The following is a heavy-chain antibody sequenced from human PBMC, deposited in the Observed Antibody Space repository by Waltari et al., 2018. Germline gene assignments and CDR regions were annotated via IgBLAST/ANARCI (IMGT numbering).Heavy chain of an antibody. Sequence: QVQLVQSGAEVKKPGASVKVSCKASGYTFTGYYMHWVRQAPGQGLEWMGWINPNRGGTNYAQKCQGRVTMTRDTSISTAYMELSRLRSDDTAVYYCARGQWLAREAFDIWGQGTMVTVSS. CDR1: GYTFTGYY. J-gene: IGHJ3*02. V-gene: IGHV1-2*02. CDR3: ARGQWLAREAFDI. D-gene: IGHD6-19*01. CDR2: INPNRGGT.